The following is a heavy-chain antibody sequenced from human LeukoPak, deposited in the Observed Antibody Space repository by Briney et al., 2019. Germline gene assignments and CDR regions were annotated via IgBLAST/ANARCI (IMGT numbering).Heavy chain of an antibody. CDR2: IKHDGSEK. J-gene: IGHJ4*02. CDR1: GFTFSTYW. CDR3: AREKMLP. Sequence: GGSLRLSCAASGFTFSTYWMNWVRQAPGKGLEWVANIKHDGSEKYYVDSVMGRFTISRDNAKNSMYLQMNSLRAEDTAVYYCAREKMLPWGQGTLVTVSS. D-gene: IGHD3-10*02. V-gene: IGHV3-7*01.